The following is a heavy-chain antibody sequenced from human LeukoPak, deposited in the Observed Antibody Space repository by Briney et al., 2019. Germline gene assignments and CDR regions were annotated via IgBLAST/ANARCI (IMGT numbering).Heavy chain of an antibody. CDR1: GGSFSGYY. J-gene: IGHJ4*02. D-gene: IGHD3-22*01. CDR2: INHSGST. V-gene: IGHV4-34*01. CDR3: ARGRAFGYYYDSGGYYPGDY. Sequence: SETLSLTCAVYGGSFSGYYWSWIRQPPGKGLEWIGEINHSGSTNYNPSLKSRVTISVDTSKNQFSLKLSSVTAADTAVYYCARGRAFGYYYDSGGYYPGDYWGQGTLVTVSS.